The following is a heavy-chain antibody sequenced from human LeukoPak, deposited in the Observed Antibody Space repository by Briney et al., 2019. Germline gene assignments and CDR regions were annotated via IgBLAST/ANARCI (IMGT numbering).Heavy chain of an antibody. CDR1: GNSISSGDNY. CDR2: IYTSGST. Sequence: SETLSLTCTVSGNSISSGDNYWGWIRQPAGKGLEWIGRIYTSGSTNYNPSLKSRVTISGDTSKNQFSLRLSSVTAADTAVYYCARASYSYDINGWVPFDYWGQGTLVTVSS. CDR3: ARASYSYDINGWVPFDY. D-gene: IGHD3-22*01. V-gene: IGHV4-61*02. J-gene: IGHJ4*02.